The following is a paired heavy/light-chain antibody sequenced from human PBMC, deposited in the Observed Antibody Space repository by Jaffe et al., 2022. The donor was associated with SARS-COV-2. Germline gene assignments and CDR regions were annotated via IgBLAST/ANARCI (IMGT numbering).Heavy chain of an antibody. CDR1: GDSISNGHYY. Sequence: QVQLQESGPGLVKPSQTLSLTCTVSGDSISNGHYYWSWIRQPAGKGLEWIGRIYTGGATNYNSSLRSRVTISLDTSRSQFSLRLSSVTAADTAVYYCARADYWDSSYGRGTYPYYFNHWGQGTLVTVSS. CDR2: IYTGGAT. J-gene: IGHJ4*02. D-gene: IGHD3-22*01. V-gene: IGHV4-61*02. CDR3: ARADYWDSSYGRGTYPYYFNH.
Light chain of an antibody. Sequence: DIAMTQSPDSLAVSLGERATINCKSSQPIFYSANNKNYLAWYQQRPGQPPKLLISWASSREFGVPDRFSGSGSGTDFTLTISSLQAEDVAIYSCQQYYSIPYTFGQGTKLEIK. CDR3: QQYYSIPYT. CDR1: QPIFYSANNKNY. CDR2: WAS. J-gene: IGKJ2*01. V-gene: IGKV4-1*01.